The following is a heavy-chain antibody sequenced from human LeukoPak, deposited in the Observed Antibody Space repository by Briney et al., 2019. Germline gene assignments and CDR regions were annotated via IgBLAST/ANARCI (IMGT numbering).Heavy chain of an antibody. CDR2: ISGSGGST. Sequence: GGSLRLSCAASGFTLSSYAMSWVRQAPGKGLEWVSAISGSGGSTYYADSVKGRFTISRDNSKNTLYLQMNSLRAEDTAVYYCAKWSVAGPRYFDYWGQETLVTVSS. J-gene: IGHJ4*02. CDR3: AKWSVAGPRYFDY. V-gene: IGHV3-23*01. D-gene: IGHD6-19*01. CDR1: GFTLSSYA.